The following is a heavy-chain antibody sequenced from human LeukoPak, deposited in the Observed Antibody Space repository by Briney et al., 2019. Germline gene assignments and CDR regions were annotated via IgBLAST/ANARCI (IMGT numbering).Heavy chain of an antibody. J-gene: IGHJ5*02. CDR1: GGSFSGHW. V-gene: IGHV4-59*08. CDR3: AGLHFAAAEEFDP. CDR2: IYYSGNT. Sequence: SETLSLTCTVSGGSFSGHWWSWIRQPPGKGLEWIGYIYYSGNTNYNPSLNTRVTISVDTSKNQFSLNLRSVTAADTAVYYCAGLHFAAAEEFDPWGQGTLVTVSS. D-gene: IGHD6-13*01.